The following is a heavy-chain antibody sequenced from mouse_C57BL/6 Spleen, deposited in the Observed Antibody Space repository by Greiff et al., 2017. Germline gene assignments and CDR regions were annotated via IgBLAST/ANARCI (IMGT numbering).Heavy chain of an antibody. D-gene: IGHD2-2*01. CDR1: GYAFSSYW. J-gene: IGHJ3*01. Sequence: VMLVESGAELVKPGASVKISCKASGYAFSSYWMTWVKQRPGKGLEWIGQIYPGDGDTNYNGKFKGKATLTADKSSSTAYMQLSSLTSEDSAVYFGARGGYDWLADWGQGTLVTVS. CDR2: IYPGDGDT. CDR3: ARGGYDWLAD. V-gene: IGHV1-80*01.